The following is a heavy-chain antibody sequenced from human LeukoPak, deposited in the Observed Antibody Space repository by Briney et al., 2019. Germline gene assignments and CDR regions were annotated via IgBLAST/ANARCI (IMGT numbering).Heavy chain of an antibody. CDR3: ARDCVKVTTGSDRVDY. V-gene: IGHV4-34*01. CDR1: GGSFSGYY. D-gene: IGHD4-17*01. CDR2: INHSGST. Sequence: PSETLSLTCAVYGGSFSGYYWSWIRQPPGKGLEWIGEINHSGSTNYNPSLKSRGTISVDTSKNQFSLKLSSVTAADTAGYYCARDCVKVTTGSDRVDYWGQGTLVTVSS. J-gene: IGHJ4*02.